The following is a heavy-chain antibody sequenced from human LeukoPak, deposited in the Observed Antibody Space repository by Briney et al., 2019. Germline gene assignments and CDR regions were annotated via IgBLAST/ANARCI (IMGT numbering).Heavy chain of an antibody. Sequence: SVKVSCKAPGGTFLSYAISWVRQAPGQGLAWMGGIIPIFGTANYAQKFQGRVTIPADESTSTAYMELSSLRSEDTAVYYRARARGAYYYYGMDVWGQGTTVTVSS. CDR2: IIPIFGTA. CDR1: GGTFLSYA. D-gene: IGHD3-10*01. CDR3: ARARGAYYYYGMDV. J-gene: IGHJ6*02. V-gene: IGHV1-69*01.